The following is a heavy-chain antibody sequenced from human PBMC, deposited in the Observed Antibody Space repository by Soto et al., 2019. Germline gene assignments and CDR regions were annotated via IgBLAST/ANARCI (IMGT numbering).Heavy chain of an antibody. V-gene: IGHV3-23*01. CDR2: ISGSGDNT. D-gene: IGHD3-22*01. Sequence: EVQVSESGGGLVQPGGSLRLSCEASKLPYSDYAMTWVRQSPGKGLEWVASISGSGDNTYYADSVKGRFAISRDNSKSTLYLQMNSLRGDDSAIYYCATDPNFYDDSAYFTSRWFDNWGQGTQVTVSS. CDR1: KLPYSDYA. CDR3: ATDPNFYDDSAYFTSRWFDN. J-gene: IGHJ4*02.